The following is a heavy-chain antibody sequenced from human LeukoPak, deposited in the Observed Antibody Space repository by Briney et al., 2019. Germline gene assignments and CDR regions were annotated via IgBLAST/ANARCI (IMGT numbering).Heavy chain of an antibody. CDR3: ARDLAWGAFDY. CDR2: VSPPGGGT. CDR1: GFSFSYHG. J-gene: IGHJ4*02. D-gene: IGHD7-27*01. V-gene: IGHV3-23*01. Sequence: GGSLRLSCVASGFSFSYHGTNWVRLAPGKGLEWVSGVSPPGGGTYYADSVKGLFAISRDDSRDTLSLQMNSLRVEDTAVYYCARDLAWGAFDYWGQGTLVTVSS.